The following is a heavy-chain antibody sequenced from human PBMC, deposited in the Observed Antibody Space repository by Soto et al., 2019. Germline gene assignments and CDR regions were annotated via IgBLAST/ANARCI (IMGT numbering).Heavy chain of an antibody. CDR3: VRESPPGFNWFDP. Sequence: SETLSLTCSVSGGSISNDYWSWIRQPPGKRLEWVGRIYTSGSTNYNPSLKSRVTMSIDTSKNQFSLNLNSVTAADTAVYYCVRESPPGFNWFDPWGQGILVTVSS. CDR1: GGSISNDY. D-gene: IGHD3-10*01. V-gene: IGHV4-4*07. CDR2: IYTSGST. J-gene: IGHJ5*02.